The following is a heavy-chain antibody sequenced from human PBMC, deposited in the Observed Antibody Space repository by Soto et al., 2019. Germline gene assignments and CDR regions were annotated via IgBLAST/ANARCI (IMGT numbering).Heavy chain of an antibody. Sequence: QVQLQESGPGLVKPSETLSLTCSVPGGSIRSHNRSWIRQPPGKGLEWIGCMYYSAMTEYNPSLKSRVTISADTSNNHVSLKLRSVTAADTAVYYCARHLFDSWTGYPYYYYMDVWGKGTAVTVSS. J-gene: IGHJ6*03. CDR3: ARHLFDSWTGYPYYYYMDV. CDR2: MYYSAMT. CDR1: GGSIRSHN. V-gene: IGHV4-59*08. D-gene: IGHD3-3*01.